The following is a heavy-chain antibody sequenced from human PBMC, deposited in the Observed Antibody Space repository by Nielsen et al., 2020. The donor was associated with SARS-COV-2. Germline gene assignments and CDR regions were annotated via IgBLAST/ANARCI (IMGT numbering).Heavy chain of an antibody. CDR1: GFTVSSNY. J-gene: IGHJ6*02. CDR2: IYTDGSA. D-gene: IGHD7-27*01. CDR3: ARDNWGRMDV. V-gene: IGHV3-66*01. Sequence: GGSLRLSCAATGFTVSSNYMSWVRQAAGKGLEWVSVIYTDGSASYADSMKGRFTVSRDNSKNTVYLQMNSLRAEDTAEYYCARDNWGRMDVWGQGTTVTVSS.